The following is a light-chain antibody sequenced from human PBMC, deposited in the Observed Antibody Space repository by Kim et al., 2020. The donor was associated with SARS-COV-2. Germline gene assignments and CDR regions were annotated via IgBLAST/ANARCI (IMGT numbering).Light chain of an antibody. V-gene: IGLV3-1*01. J-gene: IGLJ2*01. Sequence: SYELTQPPSVSVSPGQTASITCSGDQLGDKYVCWYQQKPGQSPVLVIYQDIKRPSGIPERFSGSNSGNTATLTISGTQPMDEADYYCQAWDGRVVFGGGT. CDR3: QAWDGRVV. CDR1: QLGDKY. CDR2: QDI.